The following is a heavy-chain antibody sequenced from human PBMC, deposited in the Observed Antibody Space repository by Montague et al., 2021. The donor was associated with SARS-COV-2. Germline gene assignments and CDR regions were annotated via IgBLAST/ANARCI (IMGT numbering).Heavy chain of an antibody. D-gene: IGHD4-17*01. Sequence: TLSLTRTVSGGSIRSGSHYWSWIRQPAGKGLEWIGRIYSSGSTNYXPSLKSRVTMSVDTSKNQFSLKVGSVTAADTSVYYCARDYGDYSYYYCLDVWGQGTTVTVSS. CDR2: IYSSGST. V-gene: IGHV4-61*02. J-gene: IGHJ6*02. CDR3: ARDYGDYSYYYCLDV. CDR1: GGSIRSGSHY.